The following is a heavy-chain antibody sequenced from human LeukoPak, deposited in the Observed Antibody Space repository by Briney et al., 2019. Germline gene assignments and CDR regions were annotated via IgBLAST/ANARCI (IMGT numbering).Heavy chain of an antibody. D-gene: IGHD2-2*01. V-gene: IGHV1-3*01. Sequence: ASVKVSCKASGYTFTSYAMHWVRQAPGQRLEWMGWINAGNGNTKYSQKFQGRVTITRDTSASTAYMELSSLRSEDTAVYYCAGSIVVVPVEFDPWGQGTLVTVSS. CDR2: INAGNGNT. J-gene: IGHJ5*02. CDR1: GYTFTSYA. CDR3: AGSIVVVPVEFDP.